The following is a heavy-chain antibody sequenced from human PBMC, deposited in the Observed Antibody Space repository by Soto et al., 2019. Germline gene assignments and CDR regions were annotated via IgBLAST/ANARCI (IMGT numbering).Heavy chain of an antibody. D-gene: IGHD5-12*01. V-gene: IGHV3-23*01. J-gene: IGHJ3*02. Sequence: EAQLLESGGGSVQPGGSLRLSCAASGFTFSSHGMSWIRQAPGKGLEWISGLSRGGGSTYYVDSVKGRFTISRDNAKNTLDLIMKSLRVEDTALYYCARDGQYRTDGSDIWAQGTMVTVSS. CDR3: ARDGQYRTDGSDI. CDR2: LSRGGGST. CDR1: GFTFSSHG.